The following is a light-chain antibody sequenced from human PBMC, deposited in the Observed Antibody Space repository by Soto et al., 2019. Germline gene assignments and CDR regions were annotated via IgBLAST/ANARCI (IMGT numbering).Light chain of an antibody. J-gene: IGKJ1*01. CDR1: QTISSW. V-gene: IGKV1-39*01. CDR3: QQSYSTPWT. CDR2: AAS. Sequence: DIQMTRSLSPLSGSVVDRVTITCRASQTISSWLAWYQQKPGKAPKLLIYAASSLQSGVPSRFSGSGSGTDFTLTISSLQPEDFATYYCQQSYSTPWTFGQGTKVDI.